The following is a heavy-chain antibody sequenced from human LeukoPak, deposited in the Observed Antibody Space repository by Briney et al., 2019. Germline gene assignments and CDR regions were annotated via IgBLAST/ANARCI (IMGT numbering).Heavy chain of an antibody. V-gene: IGHV3-49*04. D-gene: IGHD5-18*01. CDR3: TGGAIQQGRYYGMDV. J-gene: IGHJ6*01. Sequence: GSLRLSCTASGFTFGDHAMSWVRQAPGKGLEWVGFIRSKTYTGTNEYAESVKGRFTISRYDSKSSAYLQMTSLKTEDTAVYYGTGGAIQQGRYYGMDVWGQGTTVTVSS. CDR2: IRSKTYTGTN. CDR1: GFTFGDHA.